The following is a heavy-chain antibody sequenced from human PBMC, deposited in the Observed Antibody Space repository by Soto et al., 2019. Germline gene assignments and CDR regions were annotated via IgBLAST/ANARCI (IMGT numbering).Heavy chain of an antibody. V-gene: IGHV1-18*01. CDR3: VMVDNYVTPTPQDV. Sequence: QVQLVQSGDEVKKPGASVKVSCKASGYIFGNYGIAWVRQAPGQGLEWMGWIGPYTGNTHSASKVQGRLTMTTHTSTSTAYMALGSLTSDDTAVYYCVMVDNYVTPTPQDVWGQGTTVTVSS. J-gene: IGHJ6*02. CDR1: GYIFGNYG. CDR2: IGPYTGNT. D-gene: IGHD3-16*01.